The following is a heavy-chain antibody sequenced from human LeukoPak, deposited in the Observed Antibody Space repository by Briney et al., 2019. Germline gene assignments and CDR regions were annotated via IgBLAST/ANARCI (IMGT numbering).Heavy chain of an antibody. J-gene: IGHJ6*03. CDR1: GDSVSSNSAA. D-gene: IGHD1-20*01. V-gene: IGHV6-1*01. Sequence: SQTLSLTCAISGDSVSSNSAAWNWIRQSPSRGLEWLGRTYYRSKWYNDYAVSVKSRITINPDTSKNQFSLQLNSVTPEDTAVYHCARDLVRYNWNDGEGYYYYYMDVWGKGTTVTVSS. CDR2: TYYRSKWYN. CDR3: ARDLVRYNWNDGEGYYYYYMDV.